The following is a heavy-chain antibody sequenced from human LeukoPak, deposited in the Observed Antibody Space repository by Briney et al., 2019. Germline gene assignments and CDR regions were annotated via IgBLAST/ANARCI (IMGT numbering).Heavy chain of an antibody. CDR3: ARDNKQAEARFDP. V-gene: IGHV4-39*07. CDR1: GGSIISTTYY. Sequence: PSETLSLTCTVSGGSIISTTYYWGWIRQPPGEGLEWIGSIDYSGSTYYNPSLKSRVSVSVDTSKNQFSLKLSSVTAADTAVYYCARDNKQAEARFDPWGQGTLVTVSS. CDR2: IDYSGST. J-gene: IGHJ5*02. D-gene: IGHD1/OR15-1a*01.